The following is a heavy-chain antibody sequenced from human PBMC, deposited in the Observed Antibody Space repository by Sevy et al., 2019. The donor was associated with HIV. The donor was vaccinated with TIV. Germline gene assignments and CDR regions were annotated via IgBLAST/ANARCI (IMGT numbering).Heavy chain of an antibody. J-gene: IGHJ4*02. V-gene: IGHV3-23*01. CDR1: GFTFSKYS. CDR2: LSCGCGEI. D-gene: IGHD2-8*01. CDR3: AREGCTKPHDY. Sequence: GGSLRLSCAASGFTFSKYSMSWVRQPPGKGLEWVSTLSCGCGEINYADSVKGRFTISRENSKSSVYLKMNNLRPEDTAVYYCAREGCTKPHDYWGQGTLVTVSS.